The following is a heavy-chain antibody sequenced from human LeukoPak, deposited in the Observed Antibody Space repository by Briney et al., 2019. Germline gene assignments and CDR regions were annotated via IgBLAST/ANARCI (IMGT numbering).Heavy chain of an antibody. CDR2: ISSSSSYI. J-gene: IGHJ3*02. CDR3: ARVAAVAEDAFDI. CDR1: GFTFSSYA. D-gene: IGHD6-19*01. Sequence: GGSLRLSCAASGFTFSSYAMSWVRQAPGKGLEWVSSISSSSSYIYYADSVKGRFTISRDNAKNSLYLQMNSLRAEDTAVYYCARVAAVAEDAFDIWGQGTMVTVSS. V-gene: IGHV3-21*01.